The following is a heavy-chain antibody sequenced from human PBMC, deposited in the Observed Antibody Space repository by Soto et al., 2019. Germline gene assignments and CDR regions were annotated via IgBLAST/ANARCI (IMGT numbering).Heavy chain of an antibody. D-gene: IGHD3-16*01. CDR3: AALGNWSDP. V-gene: IGHV3-43*01. J-gene: IGHJ5*02. CDR2: ISWDGGST. Sequence: LRLSCAASGFTFDDYTMHWVRQAPGKGLEWVSLISWDGGSTYYADSVKGRFTISRDNSKNSLYLQMNSLRTEDTALYYCAALGNWSDPWGQGTLVTVSS. CDR1: GFTFDDYT.